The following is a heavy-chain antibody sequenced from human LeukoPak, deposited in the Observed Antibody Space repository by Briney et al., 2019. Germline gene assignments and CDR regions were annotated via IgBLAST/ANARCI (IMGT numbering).Heavy chain of an antibody. Sequence: GGSLRLSCAASGFAFSDYYMGWIRQAPGKGLEWVSYISGSGSTIFHADSVKGRFTISRDNAKNSLYLQMNSLRAKDTAVYYCASRKWELIYWGQGTLVTVSS. CDR1: GFAFSDYY. V-gene: IGHV3-11*01. J-gene: IGHJ4*02. CDR2: ISGSGSTI. D-gene: IGHD1-26*01. CDR3: ASRKWELIY.